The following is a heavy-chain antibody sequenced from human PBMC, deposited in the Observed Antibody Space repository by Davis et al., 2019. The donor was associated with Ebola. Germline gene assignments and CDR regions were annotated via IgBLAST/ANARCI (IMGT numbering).Heavy chain of an antibody. CDR1: GYTFTSYG. J-gene: IGHJ6*02. Sequence: ASVKVSCKASGYTFTSYGISWVRQAPGQGLEWMGWISAYNGNTNYAQQLQGRVTMTTDTSTSTAYMELRSLTSDDTAVYYCARDRPYTGAYYAMDVWGQGTTVTVSS. D-gene: IGHD3-10*01. CDR3: ARDRPYTGAYYAMDV. V-gene: IGHV1-18*01. CDR2: ISAYNGNT.